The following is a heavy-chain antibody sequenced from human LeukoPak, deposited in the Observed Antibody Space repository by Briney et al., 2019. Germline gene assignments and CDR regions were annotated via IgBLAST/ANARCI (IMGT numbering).Heavy chain of an antibody. D-gene: IGHD3-10*01. J-gene: IGHJ5*02. CDR1: GGSFSGYY. V-gene: IGHV4-34*01. CDR3: ARGLLRFGGAGPEMAWFDP. CDR2: INHSGST. Sequence: PSETLSLTCAVYGGSFSGYYWSWLRQPPGKGLEWIGEINHSGSTNYNPSLKTRVTISVDRSKDQFSLKLSCVTAAETDEYYCARGLLRFGGAGPEMAWFDPRGQGTLGTVSA.